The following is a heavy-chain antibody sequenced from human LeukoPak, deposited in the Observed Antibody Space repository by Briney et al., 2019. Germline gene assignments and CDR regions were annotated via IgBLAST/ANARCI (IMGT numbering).Heavy chain of an antibody. Sequence: GGSLRLSCAASGFTLSAYSINWVRQAPGKGLEWIAYMSSSMNTIYYADAVKGRFTVSRDNAKNSLYLQMNSLRAEDTAVYYCARGYIAARPRGPENFQHWGQGTLVTVSS. V-gene: IGHV3-48*01. CDR1: GFTLSAYS. J-gene: IGHJ1*01. CDR2: MSSSMNTI. D-gene: IGHD6-6*01. CDR3: ARGYIAARPRGPENFQH.